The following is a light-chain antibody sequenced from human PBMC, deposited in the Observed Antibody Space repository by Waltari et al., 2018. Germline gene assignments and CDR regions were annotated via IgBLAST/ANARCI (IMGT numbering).Light chain of an antibody. CDR3: SSYTSSSTYV. Sequence: QSALTQPASVSGSPGQSITISCTGTSSDVGGYNYVSWYQQHPGKAPKVMIYDVSNRPAGVSNRFSGSKSGNTASLTISGLRAEDEADYYCSSYTSSSTYVFGTGTKVTVL. J-gene: IGLJ1*01. V-gene: IGLV2-14*03. CDR2: DVS. CDR1: SSDVGGYNY.